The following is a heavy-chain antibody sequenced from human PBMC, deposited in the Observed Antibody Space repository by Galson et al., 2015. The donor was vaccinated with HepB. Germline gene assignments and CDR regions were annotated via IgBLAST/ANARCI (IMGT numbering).Heavy chain of an antibody. V-gene: IGHV3-11*06. CDR2: ISSSSSYT. D-gene: IGHD2-15*01. J-gene: IGHJ4*02. CDR3: ARAGPSIVVVVAASDAFDY. CDR1: GFTFSDYY. Sequence: SLRLSCAASGFTFSDYYMSWIRQAPGEGLEWVSYISSSSSYTNYADSVKGRFTISRDNAKNSLYLQMNSLRAEDTAVYYCARAGPSIVVVVAASDAFDYWGQGTLVTVSS.